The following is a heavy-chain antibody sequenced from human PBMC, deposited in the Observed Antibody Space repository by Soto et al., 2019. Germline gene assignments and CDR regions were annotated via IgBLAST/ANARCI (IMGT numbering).Heavy chain of an antibody. J-gene: IGHJ4*02. V-gene: IGHV1-69*12. D-gene: IGHD3-16*02. CDR3: ARDQITFGGVIAPARY. Sequence: QVQLVQSGAEVKKPGSSVKVSCKASGGTFSSYAISWVRQAPGQGLEWMGGIIPIFGTANYAQKFQGRVTITADESMSTAYMELSSLRSEDTAVYYCARDQITFGGVIAPARYWGQGTLVTVSS. CDR1: GGTFSSYA. CDR2: IIPIFGTA.